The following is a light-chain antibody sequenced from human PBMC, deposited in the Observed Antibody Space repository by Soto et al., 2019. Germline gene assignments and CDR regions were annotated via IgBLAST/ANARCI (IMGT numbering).Light chain of an antibody. J-gene: IGLJ1*01. Sequence: QSALTQPASVPGSPGQSITISCTGTSSDVGNDNFVSWYQHHPGKAPKLIIYEVSYRPSGVYDRFSGSKSGNTAYLTISGLQAEDEADSYCSSFTSRFAFVFGTGTKVTVL. CDR3: SSFTSRFAFV. V-gene: IGLV2-14*01. CDR2: EVS. CDR1: SSDVGNDNF.